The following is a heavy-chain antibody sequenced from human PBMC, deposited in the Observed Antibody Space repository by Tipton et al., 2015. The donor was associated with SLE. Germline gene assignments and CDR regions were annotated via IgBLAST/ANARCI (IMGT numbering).Heavy chain of an antibody. J-gene: IGHJ4*02. V-gene: IGHV4-34*01. CDR2: INHSGST. CDR1: GGSISSYY. CDR3: ARDGTNGSGSYDY. D-gene: IGHD3-10*01. Sequence: TLSLTCTVSGGSISSYYWSWIRQPPGKGLEWIGEINHSGSTNYNPSLKSRVTISVDTSKNQFSLKLSSVTAADTAVYYCARDGTNGSGSYDYWGQGTLVTVSS.